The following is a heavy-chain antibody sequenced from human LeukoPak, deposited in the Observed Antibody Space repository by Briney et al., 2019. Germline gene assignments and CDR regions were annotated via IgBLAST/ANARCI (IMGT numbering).Heavy chain of an antibody. D-gene: IGHD3-9*01. J-gene: IGHJ4*02. V-gene: IGHV4-30-4*01. Sequence: PSETLSLTCTVSGGSISSGDYYWSRIRQPPGKGLEWIGYIYYSGSTYYNPSLKSRVTISVDTSKNQFSLKLSSVTAADTAVYYCARESAQGRYFDWLLSPDYWGQGTLVTVSS. CDR1: GGSISSGDYY. CDR2: IYYSGST. CDR3: ARESAQGRYFDWLLSPDY.